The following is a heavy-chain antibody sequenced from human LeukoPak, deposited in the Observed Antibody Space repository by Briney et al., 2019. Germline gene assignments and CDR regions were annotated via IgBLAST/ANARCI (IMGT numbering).Heavy chain of an antibody. CDR1: GFTFSSYW. CDR3: AGGQGWLLDY. J-gene: IGHJ4*02. D-gene: IGHD5-12*01. Sequence: PGGSLRLSCAASGFTFSSYWMTWVRRALGKGLEWVANIKQDGSGKYYVDSVKGRFTISRDNAKNSLFLQMNSLRVEDTAVYYCAGGQGWLLDYWGQGTLLTVSS. CDR2: IKQDGSGK. V-gene: IGHV3-7*05.